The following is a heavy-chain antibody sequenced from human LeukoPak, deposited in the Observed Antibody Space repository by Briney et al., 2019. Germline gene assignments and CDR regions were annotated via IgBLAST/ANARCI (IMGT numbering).Heavy chain of an antibody. D-gene: IGHD2-2*01. CDR2: IYYSGST. CDR1: GGSISSYY. Sequence: KPSETLSLTCTVSGGSISSYYWSWIRQPPGKGLEWIGYIYYSGSTNYNPSLKSRVTISVDTSKNQFSLKLSSVTAADTAVYYCARATGSTSLSLGYWGQGTLVTVSS. CDR3: ARATGSTSLSLGY. J-gene: IGHJ4*02. V-gene: IGHV4-59*08.